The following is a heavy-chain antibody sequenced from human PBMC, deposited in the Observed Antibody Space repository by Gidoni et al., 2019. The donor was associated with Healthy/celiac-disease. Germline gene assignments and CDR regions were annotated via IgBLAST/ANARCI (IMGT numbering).Heavy chain of an antibody. V-gene: IGHV3-33*01. J-gene: IGHJ4*02. CDR3: ARDQWLALDY. CDR1: EFTFSSYV. D-gene: IGHD6-19*01. CDR2: IWYDESNK. Sequence: QVQLVESGGGVVQPGRSLRLSCAASEFTFSSYVMHWVRQAPGKGLEWVAVIWYDESNKYYADSVKGRFTISRDNSKNTLYLQMNSLRAEDTAVYYCARDQWLALDYWGQGTLVTVSS.